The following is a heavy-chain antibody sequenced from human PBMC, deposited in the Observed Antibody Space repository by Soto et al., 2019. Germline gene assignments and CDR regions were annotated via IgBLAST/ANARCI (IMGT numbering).Heavy chain of an antibody. D-gene: IGHD1-26*01. CDR3: ARREATDGVLDF. J-gene: IGHJ4*02. Sequence: GGSLRLSCAASGFTFSIYWMHWVRQAPGKGLVWVSRINGDGSATNYVDSVKGRFTISRDNAKNTLHLQMNSLRAEDTALYYCARREATDGVLDFWGQGTLVTVSS. V-gene: IGHV3-74*01. CDR1: GFTFSIYW. CDR2: INGDGSAT.